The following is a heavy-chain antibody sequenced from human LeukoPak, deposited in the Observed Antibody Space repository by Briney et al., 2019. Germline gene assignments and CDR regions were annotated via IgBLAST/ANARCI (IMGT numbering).Heavy chain of an antibody. D-gene: IGHD3-22*01. CDR2: IYFNGNS. V-gene: IGHV4-39*07. CDR3: ARGRQDVTMIVVVMTAVSYYLDV. CDR1: GGSINSTIDY. J-gene: IGHJ6*03. Sequence: SETLSLICSVSGGSINSTIDYWGWVRQPPGKRLEWIGTIYFNGNSFYNASLKGRVTISVDTSKNQFSLELSSVTAADTAVYYCARGRQDVTMIVVVMTAVSYYLDVWGKGTTVTVS.